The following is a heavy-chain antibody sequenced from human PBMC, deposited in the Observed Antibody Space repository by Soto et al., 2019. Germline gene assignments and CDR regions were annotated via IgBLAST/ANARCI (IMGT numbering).Heavy chain of an antibody. D-gene: IGHD3-10*01. CDR2: VIPILGMA. CDR1: EGTFNSYT. V-gene: IGHV1-69*02. CDR3: ATNYGSGSTHFDY. Sequence: QVQLVQSGAEVKKPGSSVKVSCTASEGTFNSYTISWVRQAPGQGLEWMGRVIPILGMANFAQKFQGRVMITEDKSTSTAYMMLSSLRSDDTAVYYCATNYGSGSTHFDYWGQGTLVTVSS. J-gene: IGHJ4*02.